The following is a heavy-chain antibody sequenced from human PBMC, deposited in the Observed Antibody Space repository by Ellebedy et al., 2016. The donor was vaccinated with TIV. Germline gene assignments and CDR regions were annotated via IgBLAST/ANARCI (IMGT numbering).Heavy chain of an antibody. Sequence: GESLKISXAASGFTFSSYAMSWVRQAPDKGLDWVSAISGSGGSTYYADSVEGRFTISRDNSKNTLYLQMNSLRAEDTAVYYCAKDTNGANSPVDYWGQGTLVTVSS. D-gene: IGHD1-1*01. V-gene: IGHV3-23*01. CDR2: ISGSGGST. J-gene: IGHJ4*02. CDR3: AKDTNGANSPVDY. CDR1: GFTFSSYA.